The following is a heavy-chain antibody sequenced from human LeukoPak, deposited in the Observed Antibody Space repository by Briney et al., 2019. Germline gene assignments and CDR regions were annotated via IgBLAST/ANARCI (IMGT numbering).Heavy chain of an antibody. J-gene: IGHJ4*02. CDR1: GYTFTSYD. CDR3: ARSQDIVVVVAATYYFDY. CDR2: MNPNSGNT. D-gene: IGHD2-15*01. Sequence: ASVKVSCKASGYTFTSYDINWVRQATGQGLEWMGWMNPNSGNTGYAQKFQGRVTMTRDTSISTAYMELSRLRSDDTAVYYCARSQDIVVVVAATYYFDYWGQGTLVTVSS. V-gene: IGHV1-8*01.